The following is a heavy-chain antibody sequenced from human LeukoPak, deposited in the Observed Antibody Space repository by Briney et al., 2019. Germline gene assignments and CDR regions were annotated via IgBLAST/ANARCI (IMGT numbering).Heavy chain of an antibody. CDR2: ISWSSGSI. CDR3: AKASRYSKNWFDP. J-gene: IGHJ5*02. Sequence: GGSLRLSCAASGFTFDDYAMHWVRQAPGKGLEWVSGISWSSGSIGYADSVKGRFTISRDNAKNSLYLQMNSLRAEDTALYYCAKASRYSKNWFDPWGQGTLVTVSS. CDR1: GFTFDDYA. V-gene: IGHV3-9*01. D-gene: IGHD6-13*01.